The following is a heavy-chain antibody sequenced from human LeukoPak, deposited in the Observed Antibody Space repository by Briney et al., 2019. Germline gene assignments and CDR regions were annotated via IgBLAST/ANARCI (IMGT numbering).Heavy chain of an antibody. CDR2: IYYSGST. CDR3: ARGPYSRYYDILTGYSYAFDI. Sequence: PSETLSLTCTVSGGSISSGGYYWSWIRQHPGKGLEWIGYIYYSGSTYYNPSLKSRVTISVDTSKNQFSLKLSSVTAADTAVYYCARGPYSRYYDILTGYSYAFDIWGQGTMVTVSS. J-gene: IGHJ3*02. V-gene: IGHV4-31*03. CDR1: GGSISSGGYY. D-gene: IGHD3-9*01.